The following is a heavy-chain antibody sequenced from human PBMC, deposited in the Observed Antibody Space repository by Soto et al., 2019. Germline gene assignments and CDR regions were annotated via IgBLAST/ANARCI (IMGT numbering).Heavy chain of an antibody. CDR2: INQDGSEK. J-gene: IGHJ4*02. CDR1: GYVFRSNW. D-gene: IGHD6-25*01. V-gene: IGHV3-7*01. CDR3: ARDGLAAGLYLDN. Sequence: GGSLRLSCAASGYVFRSNWMSWVRQVPGKGLEWVANINQDGSEKYYVDSVRGRFIISRDNAENSLYLQMNSLRAEDTALYYCARDGLAAGLYLDNWGQGTQVTVSS.